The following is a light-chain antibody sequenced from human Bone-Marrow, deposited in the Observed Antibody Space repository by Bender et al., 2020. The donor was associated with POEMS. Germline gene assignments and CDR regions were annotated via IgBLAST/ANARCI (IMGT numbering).Light chain of an antibody. J-gene: IGLJ3*02. Sequence: SYVLTQAPSVSVAPGQTARITCGGDNIRSKSVYWYQRQPGQAPVLVVYDDSDRPSGIPERFSGSKSGTSASLAITGLQAEDEGDYYCQSYDNSLGGWVFGGGTKLTVL. CDR2: DDS. CDR1: NIRSKS. CDR3: QSYDNSLGGWV. V-gene: IGLV3-21*02.